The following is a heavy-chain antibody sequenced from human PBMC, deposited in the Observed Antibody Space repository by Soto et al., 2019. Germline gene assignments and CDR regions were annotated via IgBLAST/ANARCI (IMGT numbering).Heavy chain of an antibody. J-gene: IGHJ6*02. Sequence: QVQLQESGPGLVKPSETLSLSCTVSNGSISNYYGSWIRQPPGKGMEWIGYVHHSWGSFYNPSLPSRVAISLDTPRSQYSLKLTSVTATDTTVYYCARQGFGALHGLVDVWGQGITVTVSS. V-gene: IGHV4-59*08. D-gene: IGHD3-10*01. CDR2: VHHSWGS. CDR3: ARQGFGALHGLVDV. CDR1: NGSISNYY.